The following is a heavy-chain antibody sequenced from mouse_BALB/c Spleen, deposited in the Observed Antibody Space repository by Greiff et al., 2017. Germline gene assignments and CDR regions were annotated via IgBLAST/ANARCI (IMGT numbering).Heavy chain of an antibody. CDR1: GYTFTDYA. Sequence: VQLQQSGAELVRPGVSVKISCKGSGYTFTDYAMHWVKQSHAKSLEWIGVISTYYGDASYNQKFKGKATMTVDKSSSTAYMELARLTSEDSAIYYCARLARGDYAMDYWGQGTSVTVSS. J-gene: IGHJ4*01. V-gene: IGHV1S137*01. CDR3: ARLARGDYAMDY. CDR2: ISTYYGDA.